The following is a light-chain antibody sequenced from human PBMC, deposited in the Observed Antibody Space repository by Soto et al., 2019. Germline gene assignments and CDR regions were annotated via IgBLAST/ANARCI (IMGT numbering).Light chain of an antibody. Sequence: DIQMTQSPSAMSASVGDRVTITCRASQDISNSLAWLQQRPGKVPKRLIYPAPSLQSGVPSRFSGSRSGTEFTLTISSLQPEDFATYYGLQHKTFPWTFGQGTKVESK. CDR1: QDISNS. CDR2: PAP. CDR3: LQHKTFPWT. J-gene: IGKJ1*01. V-gene: IGKV1-17*03.